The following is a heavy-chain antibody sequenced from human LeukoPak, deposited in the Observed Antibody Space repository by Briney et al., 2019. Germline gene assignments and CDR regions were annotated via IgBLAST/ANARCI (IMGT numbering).Heavy chain of an antibody. V-gene: IGHV3-74*01. CDR1: AFTFSNYW. CDR3: ARDSSGADYYDSSGFDY. Sequence: GGSLRLSCAASAFTFSNYWMHWVRQAPGKGLVWVSRINTDGSSIRYGDSVKGRFTISRDNAKNTLYLQMNSLRVEDTAVYYCARDSSGADYYDSSGFDYWGQGILVTVSS. D-gene: IGHD3-22*01. CDR2: INTDGSSI. J-gene: IGHJ4*02.